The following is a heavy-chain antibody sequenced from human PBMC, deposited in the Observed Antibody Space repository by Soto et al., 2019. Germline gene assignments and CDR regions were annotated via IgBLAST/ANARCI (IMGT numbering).Heavy chain of an antibody. D-gene: IGHD4-17*01. J-gene: IGHJ3*02. CDR1: GYTFTSYG. CDR2: ISPSNGNT. V-gene: IGHV1-18*01. Sequence: QVQLVQSGAEVKKPGASVKVSCKASGYTFTSYGISWVRQAPGQALEWMGWISPSNGNTNYAQNLQGRVTMTTDTSTTTAYMELRSLRSDDTAVYYCARPMTTVTQRDAFDIWGQGTMVTVSS. CDR3: ARPMTTVTQRDAFDI.